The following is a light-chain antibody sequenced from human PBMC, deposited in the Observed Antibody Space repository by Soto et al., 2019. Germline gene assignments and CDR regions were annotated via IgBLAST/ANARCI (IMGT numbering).Light chain of an antibody. CDR3: AVWDDSLSGHWV. V-gene: IGLV1-44*01. J-gene: IGLJ3*02. Sequence: QSVLTQPPSASATPGQRVTISCSGSSSNIGTNTVNWYQQLPGTAPKLLIYSNTERPSGVPDRFSASKSGTSASLAISGLRSEDEADYFCAVWDDSLSGHWVFGGGTKLTVL. CDR1: SSNIGTNT. CDR2: SNT.